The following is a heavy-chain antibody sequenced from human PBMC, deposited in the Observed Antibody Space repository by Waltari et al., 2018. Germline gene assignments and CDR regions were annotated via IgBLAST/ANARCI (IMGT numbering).Heavy chain of an antibody. CDR3: ARDRGRGLYLDS. D-gene: IGHD2-15*01. CDR1: GASITSRYW. V-gene: IGHV4-4*02. Sequence: QESGPGLVKPSGTLSLTCAVSGASITSRYWWSWVRQSPGKGLEWIGQVHGSGRTNYNPSFASRVIMSLDTSTNQFSLKVTSATAADTAAYYCARDRGRGLYLDSWGQGTLVTVSP. CDR2: VHGSGRT. J-gene: IGHJ4*02.